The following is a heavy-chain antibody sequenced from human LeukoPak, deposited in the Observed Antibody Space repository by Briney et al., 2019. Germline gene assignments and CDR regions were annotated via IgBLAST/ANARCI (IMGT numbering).Heavy chain of an antibody. D-gene: IGHD4-17*01. V-gene: IGHV3-74*01. CDR1: GFTFSSYW. CDR2: INSDGSST. CDR3: ARVGPTVTIDAFDI. Sequence: GGSLRLSCAASGFTFSSYWMHWVRQAPGKGLVWDSRINSDGSSTSYADSVKGRFTISRDNAKNTLYLQMNSLRAEDTAVYYCARVGPTVTIDAFDIWGQGTMVTVSS. J-gene: IGHJ3*02.